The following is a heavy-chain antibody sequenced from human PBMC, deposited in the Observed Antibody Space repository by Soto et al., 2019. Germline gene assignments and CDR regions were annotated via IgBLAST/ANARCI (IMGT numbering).Heavy chain of an antibody. Sequence: EVQLLESGGGLVQPGGSLRLSCAASGFTFSSYAMSWVRQAPGKGLEWVSAISGSGGSTYYADSVKGRFTISGDNSKNTLYLQMNSLRAEDTAVYYCAKSSRIQLWGTYFDYWGQGTLVTVSS. D-gene: IGHD5-18*01. CDR1: GFTFSSYA. V-gene: IGHV3-23*01. CDR3: AKSSRIQLWGTYFDY. CDR2: ISGSGGST. J-gene: IGHJ4*02.